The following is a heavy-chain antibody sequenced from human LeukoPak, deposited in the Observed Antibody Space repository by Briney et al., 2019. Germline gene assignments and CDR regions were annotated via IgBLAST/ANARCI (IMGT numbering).Heavy chain of an antibody. Sequence: SVKVSCKASGGTFSSYAISWVRQAPGQGLEWMGGIIPIFGTANYAQKFQGRVTITADKSTSTAYMELSSLRSEDTAVYYCVLAVAGKGGDYWGQGTLSPSPQ. CDR3: VLAVAGKGGDY. D-gene: IGHD6-19*01. V-gene: IGHV1-69*06. CDR1: GGTFSSYA. J-gene: IGHJ4*02. CDR2: IIPIFGTA.